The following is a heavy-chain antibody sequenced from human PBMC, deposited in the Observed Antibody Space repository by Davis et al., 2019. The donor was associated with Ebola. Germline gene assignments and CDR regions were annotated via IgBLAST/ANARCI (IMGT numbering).Heavy chain of an antibody. CDR3: ARGGKGVHYYYYGMDV. D-gene: IGHD3-10*01. CDR1: GFTFGNYW. V-gene: IGHV3-7*01. Sequence: GGSLRLSCVASGFTFGNYWMNWVRQAPGKGLEWVANIKQDGSEKYYVDSVKGRFTISRDNAKNSLYLQMNSLRAEDTAVHYCARGGKGVHYYYYGMDVWGQGTTVTVSS. J-gene: IGHJ6*02. CDR2: IKQDGSEK.